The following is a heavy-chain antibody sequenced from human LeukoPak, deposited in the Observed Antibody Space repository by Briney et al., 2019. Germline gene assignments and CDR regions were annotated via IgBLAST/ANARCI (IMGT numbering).Heavy chain of an antibody. D-gene: IGHD3-10*01. CDR3: ARDLKNYYGSGSYHLDY. CDR2: INPYSGGT. Sequence: ASVKVSCKASGYTFTGYHMHWVRQAPGQGLEWMGWINPYSGGTDYAQKFQGRVTMTRDTSISTAYMELSRLRSDDTAVYYCARDLKNYYGSGSYHLDYWGQGTLVTVSS. V-gene: IGHV1-2*02. J-gene: IGHJ4*02. CDR1: GYTFTGYH.